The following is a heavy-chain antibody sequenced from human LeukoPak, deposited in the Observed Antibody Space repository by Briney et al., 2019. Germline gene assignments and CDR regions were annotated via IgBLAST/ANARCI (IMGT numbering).Heavy chain of an antibody. CDR1: GFTFNIFG. D-gene: IGHD1-26*01. V-gene: IGHV3-30*18. Sequence: PGGSLRLSCAASGFTFNIFGMHWVRQAPGKGLEWVAVISYDGSNKYYADSVKGRFTISGDNSKNTVYLQMNSLRAEDTAVYYCAKGVGSTGSYFDYWGQGTLVTVSS. J-gene: IGHJ4*02. CDR3: AKGVGSTGSYFDY. CDR2: ISYDGSNK.